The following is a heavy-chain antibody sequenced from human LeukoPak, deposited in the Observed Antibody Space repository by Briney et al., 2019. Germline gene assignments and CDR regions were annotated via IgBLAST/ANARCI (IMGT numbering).Heavy chain of an antibody. CDR2: ISGSGGST. J-gene: IGHJ6*04. CDR1: GFTFSSYA. CDR3: AKDKGDYSYYYYGMGV. Sequence: GGSLRLSCAASGFTFSSYAMSWVRQAPGKGLEWVSAISGSGGSTYYADSVKGRFTISRDNSKNTLYLQMNSLRAEDTAVYYCAKDKGDYSYYYYGMGVRGKGTTVTVSS. D-gene: IGHD4-17*01. V-gene: IGHV3-23*01.